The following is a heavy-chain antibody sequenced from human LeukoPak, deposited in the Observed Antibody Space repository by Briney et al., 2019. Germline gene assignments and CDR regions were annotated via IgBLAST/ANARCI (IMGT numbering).Heavy chain of an antibody. CDR3: ARSGEAVAGHFDY. D-gene: IGHD6-19*01. CDR2: IYPGDSDT. CDR1: GYSFTSYW. V-gene: IGHV5-51*01. Sequence: GESLKISCKGSGYSFTSYWIGWVRQLPGKGLEWMGIIYPGDSDTRYSPSFQGQVTISADKSICTAYLQWSSLKASDTAMYYCARSGEAVAGHFDYWGQGTLVTVSS. J-gene: IGHJ4*02.